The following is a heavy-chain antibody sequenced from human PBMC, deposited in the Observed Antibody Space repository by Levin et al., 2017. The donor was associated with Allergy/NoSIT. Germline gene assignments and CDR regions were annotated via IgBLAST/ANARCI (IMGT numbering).Heavy chain of an antibody. J-gene: IGHJ4*02. D-gene: IGHD2-2*01. Sequence: HTGGSLRLSCAASGFTFSSYSMNWVRQAPGKGLEWVSYISSSSSTIYYADSVKGRFTISRDNAKNSLYLQMSSLRAEDTAVYYCARYCSSASCYAEIDSDFDYWGQGRLVTVSS. CDR1: GFTFSSYS. V-gene: IGHV3-48*01. CDR2: ISSSSSTI. CDR3: ARYCSSASCYAEIDSDFDY.